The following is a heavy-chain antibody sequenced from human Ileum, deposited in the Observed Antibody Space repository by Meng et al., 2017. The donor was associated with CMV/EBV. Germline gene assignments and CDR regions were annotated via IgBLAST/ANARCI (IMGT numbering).Heavy chain of an antibody. Sequence: QVPLPGAGPGLGTPSATLSLTCTVSGGSIRSYSWSWIRQPAGKGLEWIGRIYSSVGANYSPSLKSRATMSVDMSKNEVSLKLSAVTAADTAVYYCARGDPDGYCAGGSCYRYWYFDVWGRGTLVTVSS. CDR2: IYSSVGA. D-gene: IGHD2-15*01. J-gene: IGHJ2*01. CDR1: GGSIRSYS. CDR3: ARGDPDGYCAGGSCYRYWYFDV. V-gene: IGHV4-4*07.